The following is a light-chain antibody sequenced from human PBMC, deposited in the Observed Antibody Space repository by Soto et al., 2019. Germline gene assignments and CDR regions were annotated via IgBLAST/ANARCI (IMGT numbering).Light chain of an antibody. V-gene: IGLV2-8*01. CDR2: EVT. CDR1: SSDVGAYNY. Sequence: QSALTQPPSASGSPGQSVTISCTGTSSDVGAYNYVCWYQQHPGKAPKLIISEVTKRPSGVPDRFSGSKSGNTASLTVTGLQAEEEADYYCSSYAGSNNPWVFGGGTKLTVL. J-gene: IGLJ3*02. CDR3: SSYAGSNNPWV.